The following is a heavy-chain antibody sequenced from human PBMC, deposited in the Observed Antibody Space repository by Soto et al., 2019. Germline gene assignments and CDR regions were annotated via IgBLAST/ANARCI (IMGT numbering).Heavy chain of an antibody. J-gene: IGHJ6*02. CDR2: ISSSSNTI. CDR3: ARMDSNSFRFANYYYGMAV. Sequence: QAGGSLRLSCAASGFTFSSYSMNWVRQGPGKGLEWVSYISSSSNTIYYADSVKGRFSISRDNAKSSLYLQMNSLRDEDTAVYYCARMDSNSFRFANYYYGMAVWGQGTTVTVSS. CDR1: GFTFSSYS. D-gene: IGHD6-6*01. V-gene: IGHV3-48*02.